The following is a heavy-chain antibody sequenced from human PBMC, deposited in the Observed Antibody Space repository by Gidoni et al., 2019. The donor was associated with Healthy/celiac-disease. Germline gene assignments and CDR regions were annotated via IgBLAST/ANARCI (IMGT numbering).Heavy chain of an antibody. CDR1: GGTFSSSA. CDR3: ARVGCSGGSCYRDFYYYGMDV. D-gene: IGHD2-15*01. J-gene: IGHJ6*04. CDR2: IIPIFGTA. Sequence: QVQLVQSGAEVKKPGSSVTVSCKASGGTFSSSAISWVRQAPGQGLEWMGGIIPIFGTANYAQKFQGRVTITADKSTSTAYMELSSLRSEDTAVYYCARVGCSGGSCYRDFYYYGMDVWGKGTTVTVSS. V-gene: IGHV1-69*06.